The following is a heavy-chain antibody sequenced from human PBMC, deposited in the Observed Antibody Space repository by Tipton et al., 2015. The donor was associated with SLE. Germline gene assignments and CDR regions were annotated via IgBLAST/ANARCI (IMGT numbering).Heavy chain of an antibody. CDR2: IRSKAYGGTT. D-gene: IGHD6-13*01. CDR1: GFTFSSYE. CDR3: TRGQGSSGGWFDP. V-gene: IGHV3-49*04. J-gene: IGHJ5*02. Sequence: SLRLSCATSGFTFSSYEMNRVRQAPGKGLEWVGFIRSKAYGGTTEYAASVKGRFTISRDDSKNIAYLQMNSLKTEDTAVYYCTRGQGSSGGWFDPWGQGTLVTVSS.